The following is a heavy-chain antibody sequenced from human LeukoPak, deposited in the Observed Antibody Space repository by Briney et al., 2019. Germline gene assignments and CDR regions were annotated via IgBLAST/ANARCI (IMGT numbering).Heavy chain of an antibody. CDR2: IWYDGSNK. J-gene: IGHJ4*02. D-gene: IGHD3-22*01. V-gene: IGHV3-33*06. CDR1: GFTFSSYG. Sequence: GGSLRLSCAASGFTFSSYGMHWVRQAPGKGLEWVAVIWYDGSNKYYADSVKGRFTISRDNSKNTLYLQMNSLRAEDTAVYYCAKERTYYYDSSGYYSNPGWGQGTLVTVSS. CDR3: AKERTYYYDSSGYYSNPG.